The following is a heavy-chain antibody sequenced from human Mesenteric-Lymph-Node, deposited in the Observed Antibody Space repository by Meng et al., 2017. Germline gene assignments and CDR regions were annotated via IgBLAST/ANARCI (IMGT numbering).Heavy chain of an antibody. V-gene: IGHV4-38-2*02. CDR3: ARDKGPYYYGSGSYPNHYFDY. CDR1: GYSISSGYY. D-gene: IGHD3-10*01. J-gene: IGHJ4*02. CDR2: INHSGST. Sequence: SETLSLTCAVSGYSISSGYYWGWIRQPPGKGLEWIGEINHSGSTNYNPSLKSRVTISVDTSKNQFSLQLNSVTPEDTAVYYCARDKGPYYYGSGSYPNHYFDYWGQGTLVTVSS.